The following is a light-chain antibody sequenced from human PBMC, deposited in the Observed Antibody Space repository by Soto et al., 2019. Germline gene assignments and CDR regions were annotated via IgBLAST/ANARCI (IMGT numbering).Light chain of an antibody. V-gene: IGKV1-5*01. Sequence: DIQMTQSPSTLPAPVGDTVTITCRASQNIDSWLASYQQKSGKAPKILIYHASSLETGVPSRFSGSGSGTEFTLTISSVQPDDFASYYCQHYNSYGTFGQGTKVDIK. CDR3: QHYNSYGT. CDR2: HAS. J-gene: IGKJ1*01. CDR1: QNIDSW.